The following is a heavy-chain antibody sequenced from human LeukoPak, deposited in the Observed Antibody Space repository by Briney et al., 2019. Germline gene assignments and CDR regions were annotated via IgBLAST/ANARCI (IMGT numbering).Heavy chain of an antibody. V-gene: IGHV3-48*01. J-gene: IGHJ4*02. CDR3: ARDLATRQRTGLYDS. CDR2: ISSSSVTM. D-gene: IGHD3-16*02. CDR1: GFTFSSYS. Sequence: GGSLRLSCAASGFTFSSYSMNWVRQAPGKGLEWVSYISSSSVTMYYADSVRGRFTFSRDNAKNSLFLQMNSLRAEDTAVYYCARDLATRQRTGLYDSWGQGALVTVSS.